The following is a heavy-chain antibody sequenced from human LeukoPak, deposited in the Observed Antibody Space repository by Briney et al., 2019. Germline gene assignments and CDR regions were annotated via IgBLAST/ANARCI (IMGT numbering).Heavy chain of an antibody. CDR1: GFTFGNYA. V-gene: IGHV3-49*03. Sequence: PGGSLRLSCTASGFTFGNYAMSWFRQAPGKGLEWVGFIRSKAYGGTTEYAASVKGRFTISRDDSKSIAYLQMNSLKTEDTAMYYCTRPTISGWIDYWGQGTLVTVSS. D-gene: IGHD6-19*01. CDR2: IRSKAYGGTT. CDR3: TRPTISGWIDY. J-gene: IGHJ4*02.